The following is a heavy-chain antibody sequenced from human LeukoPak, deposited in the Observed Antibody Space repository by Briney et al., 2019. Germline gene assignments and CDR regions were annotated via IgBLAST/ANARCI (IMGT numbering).Heavy chain of an antibody. D-gene: IGHD6-13*01. J-gene: IGHJ4*02. CDR1: GYTFTVYY. CDR3: TRDASRTHFDS. CDR2: INPNNGDQ. V-gene: IGHV1-2*02. Sequence: ASVKVSCTASGYTFTVYYMHWVRQAPGQGLEWMGCINPNNGDQHYAQKFQGRVTMTRDTSISTAYMELSSLRSDDTAFYYCTRDASRTHFDSWGQGTLVTVSS.